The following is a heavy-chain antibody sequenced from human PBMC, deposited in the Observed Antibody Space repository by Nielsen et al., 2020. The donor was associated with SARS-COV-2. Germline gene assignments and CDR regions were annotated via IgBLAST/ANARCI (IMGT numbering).Heavy chain of an antibody. CDR2: VYPGDSGT. J-gene: IGHJ6*02. Sequence: GESLKISCEASGYRFTSYWIAWVRQMPGKGLEWMGVVYPGDSGTRYSPSFQGQVIISFDKSITTAYLQWNSLQASDSAMYYCARLQSSTGSGMDVWGQGTAVTVSS. CDR3: ARLQSSTGSGMDV. V-gene: IGHV5-51*01. D-gene: IGHD6-13*01. CDR1: GYRFTSYW.